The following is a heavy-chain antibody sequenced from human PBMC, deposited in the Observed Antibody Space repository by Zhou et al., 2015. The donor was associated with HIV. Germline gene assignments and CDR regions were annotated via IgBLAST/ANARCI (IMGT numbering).Heavy chain of an antibody. J-gene: IGHJ4*02. D-gene: IGHD3-16*01. CDR3: ATGGQLTVAGVILIHDGQRYYFVL. Sequence: QVQLVQSGAEVKKPGASVKVSCKVSGYTLTALSMHWVRQAPGKGLEWMGGFDPEDGKRIYAQKFQGRVTMTEDTSSDTAHMELSSLTSEDTAVYYCATGGQLTVAGVILIHDGQRYYFVLLGRGNPSVTVSS. V-gene: IGHV1-24*01. CDR2: FDPEDGKR. CDR1: GYTLTALS.